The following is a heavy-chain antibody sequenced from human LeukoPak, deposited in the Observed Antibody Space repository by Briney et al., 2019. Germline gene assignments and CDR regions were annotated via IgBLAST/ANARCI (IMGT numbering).Heavy chain of an antibody. CDR2: IWYDGSNK. Sequence: GGSLRLSCAAAGFTFSSYGMHWVRQAPGKGLEGVAVIWYDGSNKYYADSVKGRFTISRDNSKNTLYLQMHSLRAEATAVYYCARDFYVGWGSYYIGYWGQGTLVTVSS. CDR3: ARDFYVGWGSYYIGY. V-gene: IGHV3-33*01. CDR1: GFTFSSYG. J-gene: IGHJ4*02. D-gene: IGHD3-10*01.